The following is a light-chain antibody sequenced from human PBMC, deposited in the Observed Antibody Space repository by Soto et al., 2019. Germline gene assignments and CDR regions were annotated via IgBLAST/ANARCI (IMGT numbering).Light chain of an antibody. Sequence: AIRMTQSPSSLSASTGDRVTITCRASQGISSYLAWYQQKPGKAPKLLIYAASTLQSGVPSRVSGSGSGTDFTLTISCLQSEDFETYYCQQYYSYPPTFGQGTKLEIK. CDR2: AAS. V-gene: IGKV1-8*01. CDR1: QGISSY. J-gene: IGKJ2*01. CDR3: QQYYSYPPT.